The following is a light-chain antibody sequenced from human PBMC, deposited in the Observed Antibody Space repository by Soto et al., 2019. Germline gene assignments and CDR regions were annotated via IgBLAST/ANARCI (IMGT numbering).Light chain of an antibody. CDR3: AAGDDSLNAYV. Sequence: QTVVSQPPSASGTPGQGVAISCSGATSNIGRNTVNWYQQLPGTAPKLLIYSNNQRPSGVPDRFSGSNSGTSASLAIRGLQSEDEADYYCAAGDDSLNAYVLGPGTKLTVL. V-gene: IGLV1-44*01. CDR2: SNN. J-gene: IGLJ1*01. CDR1: TSNIGRNT.